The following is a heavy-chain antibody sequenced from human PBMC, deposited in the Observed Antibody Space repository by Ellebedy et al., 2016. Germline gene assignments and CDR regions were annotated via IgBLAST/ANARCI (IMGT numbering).Heavy chain of an antibody. Sequence: HTGGSLRLSCAASGFTFSSYWMHWVRQAPGKGLEWVSNIKSDGTTTGYVDSVKGRFTISRDNAKNTLYLQMNSLRAEDTAVYYCARSPNWGGDCHWGQGTLVTVSS. D-gene: IGHD2-21*02. CDR3: ARSPNWGGDCH. J-gene: IGHJ4*02. CDR1: GFTFSSYW. CDR2: IKSDGTTT. V-gene: IGHV3-74*01.